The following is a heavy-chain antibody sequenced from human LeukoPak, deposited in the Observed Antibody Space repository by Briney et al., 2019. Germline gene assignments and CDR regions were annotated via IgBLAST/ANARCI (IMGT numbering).Heavy chain of an antibody. CDR1: GFTFSSYE. D-gene: IGHD3-10*01. CDR3: ARDYYGTGSHGD. Sequence: GGSLRLSCAASGFTFSSYEMSWVRQAPGKGLEWAANIRQDGGVKYYVDSVKGRFTISRDNAENSLYLQMNSLRAEDTAVYYCARDYYGTGSHGDWGQGTLVTVSS. V-gene: IGHV3-7*04. CDR2: IRQDGGVK. J-gene: IGHJ4*02.